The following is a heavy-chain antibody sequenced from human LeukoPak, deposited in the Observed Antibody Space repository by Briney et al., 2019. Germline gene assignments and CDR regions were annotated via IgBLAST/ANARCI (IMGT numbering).Heavy chain of an antibody. V-gene: IGHV3-20*04. D-gene: IGHD6-19*01. Sequence: GGSLRLSCAVSGFTFDDYGMSWVRQAPGKGLEWVSGINWNGGSTGYVDSVKGRFTISRDNAKNSLYLQMHRLRAEDTALYYCARDISSGWYFDYWGQGTLVTVSS. CDR2: INWNGGST. CDR3: ARDISSGWYFDY. J-gene: IGHJ4*02. CDR1: GFTFDDYG.